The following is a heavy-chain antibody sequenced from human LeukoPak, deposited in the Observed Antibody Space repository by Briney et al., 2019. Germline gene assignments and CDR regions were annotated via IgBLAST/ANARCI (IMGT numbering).Heavy chain of an antibody. D-gene: IGHD6-13*01. CDR3: AKGKNAYGSSSNDY. J-gene: IGHJ4*02. V-gene: IGHV3-23*01. Sequence: GRCLSLSCALSGFTLSSYAMSCVRQAPGKGMEWVSCFSGTVGSTYYAYAVKGRFTISRDSYKNTLYLQMNSLRAEDTAVYYCAKGKNAYGSSSNDYWGQGSLVTVSS. CDR1: GFTLSSYA. CDR2: FSGTVGST.